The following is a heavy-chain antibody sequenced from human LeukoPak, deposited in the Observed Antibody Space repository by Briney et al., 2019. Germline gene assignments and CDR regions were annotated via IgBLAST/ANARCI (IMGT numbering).Heavy chain of an antibody. D-gene: IGHD4-17*01. Sequence: ASVKVSCKVSGNSLSQLSILRVRQAPGKGLEWMGCLDRDDGEIIYAQKFQGRVTMTEDKSTGTAYMEVNSLTSEDTAVYYCAADGGPTASVYDCWGQGTLVTVSS. CDR1: GNSLSQLS. CDR3: AADGGPTASVYDC. J-gene: IGHJ4*02. CDR2: LDRDDGEI. V-gene: IGHV1-24*01.